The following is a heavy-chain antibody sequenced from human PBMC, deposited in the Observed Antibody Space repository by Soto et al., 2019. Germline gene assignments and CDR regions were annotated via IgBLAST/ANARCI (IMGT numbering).Heavy chain of an antibody. Sequence: SVKVACKASGYTFTSYAMPWVRQAPGQRLEWMGWINAGNGNTKYSQKFQGRVTITRDTSASTAYMELSSLRSEDKAVYYCARERGYSYGSDYGMDVWRQGTTVTVSS. D-gene: IGHD5-18*01. V-gene: IGHV1-3*01. CDR3: ARERGYSYGSDYGMDV. CDR2: INAGNGNT. J-gene: IGHJ6*02. CDR1: GYTFTSYA.